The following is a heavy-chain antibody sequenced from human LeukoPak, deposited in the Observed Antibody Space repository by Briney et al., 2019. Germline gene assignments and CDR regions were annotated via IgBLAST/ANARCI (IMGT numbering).Heavy chain of an antibody. J-gene: IGHJ4*02. CDR2: ISYDGSNK. V-gene: IGHV3-30*18. D-gene: IGHD6-19*01. Sequence: GRSLRLSCAASGFTFSSYGMHWVRQAPGKGLEWVAVISYDGSNKYYADPVKGRFTISRDNSKNTLYLQMNSLRAEDTAVYYCAKAGGSGWYPDFDYWGQGTLVTISS. CDR3: AKAGGSGWYPDFDY. CDR1: GFTFSSYG.